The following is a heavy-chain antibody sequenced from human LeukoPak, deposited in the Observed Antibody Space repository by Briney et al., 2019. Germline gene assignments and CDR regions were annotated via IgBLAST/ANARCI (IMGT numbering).Heavy chain of an antibody. Sequence: GGSLRLSCAASGFTFSSYWMHWVRQAPGKGLVRVSRINSDGSSTSYADSVKGRFTISRDNAENTLYLQMNSLRAEDTAVYYCAKATYGYSSPFDYWGQGTLVTVSS. D-gene: IGHD5-18*01. V-gene: IGHV3-74*01. CDR2: INSDGSST. CDR3: AKATYGYSSPFDY. J-gene: IGHJ4*02. CDR1: GFTFSSYW.